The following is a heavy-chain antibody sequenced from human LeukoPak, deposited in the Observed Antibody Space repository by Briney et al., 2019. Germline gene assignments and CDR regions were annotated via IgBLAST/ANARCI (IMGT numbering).Heavy chain of an antibody. Sequence: GASVTVSCKASGYTFTSYYIHWVRQAPGQGLEWMGIINPSGGSTSYAQKFQGRVTMTRDTSTSTVYMELSSLRSEDTAVYYCARTTVTIKFDYWGQGTLVTVSS. V-gene: IGHV1-46*01. CDR2: INPSGGST. CDR3: ARTTVTIKFDY. D-gene: IGHD4-17*01. CDR1: GYTFTSYY. J-gene: IGHJ4*02.